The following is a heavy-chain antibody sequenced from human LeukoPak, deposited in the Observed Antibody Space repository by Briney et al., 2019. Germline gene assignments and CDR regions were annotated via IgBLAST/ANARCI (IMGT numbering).Heavy chain of an antibody. CDR2: IYYSGGT. V-gene: IGHV4-39*01. D-gene: IGHD2-2*01. CDR3: ARLRAVFCSSTSRYVGLYYFDY. Sequence: SETLSLTCTVSGGSISSSSYYWGWIRQPPGKGLEWIGSIYYSGGTYYNPSLKSRVTISVDTSKNQFSLKLSSVTAADTAVYYCARLRAVFCSSTSRYVGLYYFDYWGQGTLVTVSS. CDR1: GGSISSSSYY. J-gene: IGHJ4*02.